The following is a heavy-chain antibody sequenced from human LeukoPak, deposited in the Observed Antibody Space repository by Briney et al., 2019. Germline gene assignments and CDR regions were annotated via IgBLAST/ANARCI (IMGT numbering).Heavy chain of an antibody. V-gene: IGHV3-30*18. CDR2: ISYNGNQ. Sequence: GRSLRLSCAASGFTFVNYGFHWVRQAPVKALEWVAFISYNGNQKYGDSVKGRFSISRDNSKNTLYLQMNSLRVQDTAVYYCAKAGLVRGGALDSWGQGTLVTVSS. CDR3: AKAGLVRGGALDS. CDR1: GFTFVNYG. J-gene: IGHJ4*02. D-gene: IGHD4/OR15-4a*01.